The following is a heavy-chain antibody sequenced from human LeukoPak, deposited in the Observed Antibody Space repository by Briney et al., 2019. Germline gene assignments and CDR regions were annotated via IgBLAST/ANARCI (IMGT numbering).Heavy chain of an antibody. V-gene: IGHV1-2*02. Sequence: ASVKVSCKASGYTFIGYYIHWVRQAPGQGLEWMGWINPNSGGTNYAQRFQGRVTMARDTSISTAYMELSGLRSDDTAVYYCARDASPFDYWGQGTLVTVSS. CDR3: ARDASPFDY. J-gene: IGHJ4*02. CDR1: GYTFIGYY. CDR2: INPNSGGT.